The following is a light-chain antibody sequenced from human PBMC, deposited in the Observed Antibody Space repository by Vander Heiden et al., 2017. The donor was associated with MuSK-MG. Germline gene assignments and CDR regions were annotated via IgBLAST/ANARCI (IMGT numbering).Light chain of an antibody. V-gene: IGKV1-5*03. CDR3: QQYNSPLT. CDR2: KAS. CDR1: QSISSW. Sequence: DIQMTQSPSTLSASVGDRVTITCRASQSISSWLARYQQKPGKAPKLLIYKASSLESGVPSRFSGSGSGTEFTLTISSLQPDDFATYYCQQYNSPLTFGGGTKVEIK. J-gene: IGKJ4*01.